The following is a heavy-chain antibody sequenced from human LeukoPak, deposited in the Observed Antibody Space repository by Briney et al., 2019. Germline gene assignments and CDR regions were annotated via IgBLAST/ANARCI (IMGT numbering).Heavy chain of an antibody. CDR2: INWSGGST. CDR3: ARGQYIYGDYRYYMDV. D-gene: IGHD4-17*01. Sequence: GGSLRLSCAASGFTFDDYGMSWVRQAPGKGLEWVSGINWSGGSTGYADSVKGRFTISRDNAKNSLYLQMNSLRAEDTALYYCARGQYIYGDYRYYMDVWGKGTTVTISS. J-gene: IGHJ6*03. V-gene: IGHV3-20*04. CDR1: GFTFDDYG.